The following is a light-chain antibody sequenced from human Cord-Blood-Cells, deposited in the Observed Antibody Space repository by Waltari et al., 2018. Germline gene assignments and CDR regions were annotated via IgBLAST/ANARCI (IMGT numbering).Light chain of an antibody. Sequence: EIVLTQSPATLSLSPGERATLSCRSSQSVSSYLAWYQQKPGQAPRLLIYDASNRATGIPAGFSGSGSGTDFTLTSSSLEPEDFAVYYCQQRSNWPTFGGGTKVEIK. CDR3: QQRSNWPT. J-gene: IGKJ4*01. V-gene: IGKV3-11*01. CDR2: DAS. CDR1: QSVSSY.